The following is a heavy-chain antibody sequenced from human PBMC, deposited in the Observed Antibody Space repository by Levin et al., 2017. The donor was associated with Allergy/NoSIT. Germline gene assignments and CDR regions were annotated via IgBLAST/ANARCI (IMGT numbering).Heavy chain of an antibody. D-gene: IGHD6-13*01. CDR1: GFTFSSYG. Sequence: PGGSLRLSCAASGFTFSSYGMHWVRQAPGKGLEWVAVIWYDGSNKYYADSVKGRFTISRDNSKNTLYLQMNSLRAEDTAVYYCAREGDSSSWYVSMVYYYDYYMDVWGKGTTVTVSS. CDR3: AREGDSSSWYVSMVYYYDYYMDV. J-gene: IGHJ6*03. V-gene: IGHV3-33*01. CDR2: IWYDGSNK.